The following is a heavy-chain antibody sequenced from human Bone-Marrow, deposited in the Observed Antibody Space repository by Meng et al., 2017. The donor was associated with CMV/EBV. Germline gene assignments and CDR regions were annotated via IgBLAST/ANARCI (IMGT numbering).Heavy chain of an antibody. CDR2: IFHTGIT. CDR1: GDSISSSDSY. V-gene: IGHV4-61*05. D-gene: IGHD3-22*01. J-gene: IGHJ4*02. CDR3: ARKIDVFTARGGLDY. Sequence: SETLSLTCTVSGDSISSSDSYWSWIRQHPGKGPEWIGEIFHTGITNYHPSLKSRVTISMDKSNNYFSLKLTSATAADTAVYYCARKIDVFTARGGLDYWGQGTLVTVSS.